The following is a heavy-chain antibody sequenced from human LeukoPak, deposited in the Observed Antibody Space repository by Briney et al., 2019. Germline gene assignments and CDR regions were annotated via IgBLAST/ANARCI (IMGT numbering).Heavy chain of an antibody. CDR1: GFTFSSYG. J-gene: IGHJ3*02. Sequence: GGSLRLSCAASGFTFSSYGMHWVRQAPGKGLEWVAVISYDGSNKYYADSVKGRFTISRDNSKNTLYLQMNSLRVEDTAVYYCAREAAAAGIDAFDIWGQGTMVTVSS. CDR2: ISYDGSNK. CDR3: AREAAAAGIDAFDI. V-gene: IGHV3-30*03. D-gene: IGHD6-13*01.